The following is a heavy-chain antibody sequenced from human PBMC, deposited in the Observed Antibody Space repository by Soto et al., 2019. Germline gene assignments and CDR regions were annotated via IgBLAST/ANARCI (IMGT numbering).Heavy chain of an antibody. J-gene: IGHJ5*02. V-gene: IGHV3-74*01. CDR2: ISSDGSST. CDR3: AREVSQVAWFDP. D-gene: IGHD5-12*01. Sequence: PGGSLGLYRAASGFTFRSYGMHWVRQAPGKGLVWVSRISSDGSSTSYADSVKGRFTISRDNAKNTLYLQMNSLRAEDTAVYYCAREVSQVAWFDPWGQGTLVTVSS. CDR1: GFTFRSYG.